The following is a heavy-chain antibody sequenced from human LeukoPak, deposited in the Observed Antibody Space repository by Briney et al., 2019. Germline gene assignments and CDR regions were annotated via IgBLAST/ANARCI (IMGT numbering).Heavy chain of an antibody. CDR2: ISGSGGST. V-gene: IGHV3-23*01. CDR3: AKNPHYYDSSGYYYLSWFDP. Sequence: GGSLRLSCAASGFTFSSYAMSWVRQAPGKGLEWVSAISGSGGSTYYADSVKGRFTISRDNSKNTLYLQMNSLRAGDTAVYYCAKNPHYYDSSGYYYLSWFDPWGQGTLVTVSS. J-gene: IGHJ5*02. D-gene: IGHD3-22*01. CDR1: GFTFSSYA.